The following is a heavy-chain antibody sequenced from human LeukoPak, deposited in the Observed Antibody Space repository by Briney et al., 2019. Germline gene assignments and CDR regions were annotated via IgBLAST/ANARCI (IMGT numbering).Heavy chain of an antibody. CDR1: GFTFSDYA. Sequence: GGSLRLSCSASGFTFSDYAMHWVRQAPGRGLQFVSAISSSGDYTSYSDSVKGRFTISRDNSKNTLHLQTSSLRPEDTAVYFCVKRGRTSDYAYDYWGQGSLVTVSS. D-gene: IGHD4-17*01. J-gene: IGHJ4*02. V-gene: IGHV3-64D*06. CDR2: ISSSGDYT. CDR3: VKRGRTSDYAYDY.